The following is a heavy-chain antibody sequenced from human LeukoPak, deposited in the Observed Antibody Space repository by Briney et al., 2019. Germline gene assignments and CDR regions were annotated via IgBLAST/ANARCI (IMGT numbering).Heavy chain of an antibody. CDR2: IYHSGST. Sequence: PSQTLSLTCAVSGGSISSGGYSWRWIRQPPGKGLEWIGYIYHSGSTYYNPSLKSRVTISVDRSKNQFSLKLSSVTAADTAVYYCARVGRRDVYIRGGQGTLVTVST. CDR1: GGSISSGGYS. CDR3: ARVGRRDVYIR. J-gene: IGHJ4*02. V-gene: IGHV4-30-2*01. D-gene: IGHD5-24*01.